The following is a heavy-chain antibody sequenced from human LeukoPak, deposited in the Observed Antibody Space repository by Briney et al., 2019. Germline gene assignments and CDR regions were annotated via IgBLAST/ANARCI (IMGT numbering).Heavy chain of an antibody. Sequence: GGSLRLSCAASGLTVTDYYMHWIRQAPGKGLEWVSFIGGSASNIYYADSVKGRFTISRDNAKNSLYLQMNSLRAEDTAVYYCAKEWSAFDTWGQGTMVTVSS. CDR3: AKEWSAFDT. J-gene: IGHJ3*02. CDR2: IGGSASNI. V-gene: IGHV3-11*04. D-gene: IGHD2-15*01. CDR1: GLTVTDYY.